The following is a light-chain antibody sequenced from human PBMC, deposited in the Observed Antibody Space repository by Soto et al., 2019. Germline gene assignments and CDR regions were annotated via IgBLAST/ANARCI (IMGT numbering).Light chain of an antibody. J-gene: IGKJ1*01. CDR2: GAS. CDR3: QQYRSYWT. CDR1: QSVSSNY. Sequence: EIVLTQSPGTLSLSPGERATFSCRASQSVSSNYLAWYQQKPGQAPRLLIYGASSRATGIPDRFSGSGSGTDFTLTISSLEPDDFATYYCQQYRSYWTFGQGTKVDIK. V-gene: IGKV3-20*01.